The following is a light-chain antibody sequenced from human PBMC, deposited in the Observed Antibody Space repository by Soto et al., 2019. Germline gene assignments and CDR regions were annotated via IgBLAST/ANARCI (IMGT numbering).Light chain of an antibody. V-gene: IGKV1-39*01. CDR1: QSISSY. CDR2: TAS. Sequence: DIQMTQSPSSLSASVGDRVTITCRASQSISSYLNWYQPKPGKAPKLLIYTASSLQSGVPSRFSGSGSGTDFTLTISSLQPEDFATYYCQQSSSTPPTFGQGTKLEIK. J-gene: IGKJ2*01. CDR3: QQSSSTPPT.